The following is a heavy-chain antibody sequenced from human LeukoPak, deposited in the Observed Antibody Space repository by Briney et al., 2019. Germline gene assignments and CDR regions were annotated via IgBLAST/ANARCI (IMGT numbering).Heavy chain of an antibody. CDR3: ARGVRVVPAAHPLYFDY. Sequence: PGGSLRLSCAASGFTFSSYSMNWVRQAPGKGLEWVSSISSSSSYIYYADSVKGRFTISRDNAKNSLYLQMNSLRAEDTAVYYCARGVRVVPAAHPLYFDYWGQGTLVTVSS. V-gene: IGHV3-21*01. CDR2: ISSSSSYI. D-gene: IGHD2-2*01. J-gene: IGHJ4*02. CDR1: GFTFSSYS.